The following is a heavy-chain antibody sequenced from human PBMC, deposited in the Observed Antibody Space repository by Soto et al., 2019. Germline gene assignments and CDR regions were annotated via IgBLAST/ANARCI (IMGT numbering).Heavy chain of an antibody. Sequence: QVQLQESGPGLVKPSQTLSLTCTVSGGSISSGGYYWSWIRQHPGKGLEWIGYIYYSGSTYYNPSLKSRVTISVDTSKNQFSLKLSSVTAADTAVYYCARDCSSTSCYFRGYFDLWGRGTLVTVSS. J-gene: IGHJ2*01. CDR1: GGSISSGGYY. CDR3: ARDCSSTSCYFRGYFDL. CDR2: IYYSGST. D-gene: IGHD2-2*01. V-gene: IGHV4-31*03.